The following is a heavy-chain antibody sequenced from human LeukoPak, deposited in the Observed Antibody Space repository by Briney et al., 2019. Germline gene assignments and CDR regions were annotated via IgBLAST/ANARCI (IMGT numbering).Heavy chain of an antibody. CDR3: ARDQSGSFVY. V-gene: IGHV3-21*01. J-gene: IGHJ4*02. CDR2: ISNSGGYI. Sequence: PGGSLRLSCAASGFTFSSSAMSWVRQAPGKGLEWVSSISNSGGYIHYADSVKGRFTISRDNAKNSLYLQMNSLRAEDTAVYYCARDQSGSFVYWGQGTLVTVSS. D-gene: IGHD5-12*01. CDR1: GFTFSSSA.